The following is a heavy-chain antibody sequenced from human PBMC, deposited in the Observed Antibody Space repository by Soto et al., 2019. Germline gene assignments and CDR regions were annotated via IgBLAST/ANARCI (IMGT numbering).Heavy chain of an antibody. CDR3: AKVRVGRSSTSCYGFDY. CDR1: GFTFSSYA. J-gene: IGHJ4*02. Sequence: EVQLLESGGGLVQPGGSLRLSCAASGFTFSSYAMSWVRQAPGKGLEWVSAISGSGGSTYYADSVKGRFTISRDNSKNTLYLQMNSLRAEDTAVYYCAKVRVGRSSTSCYGFDYWGQGTLVTVSS. V-gene: IGHV3-23*01. D-gene: IGHD2-2*01. CDR2: ISGSGGST.